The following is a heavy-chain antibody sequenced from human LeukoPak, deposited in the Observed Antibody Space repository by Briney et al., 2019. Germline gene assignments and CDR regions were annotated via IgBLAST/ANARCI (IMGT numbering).Heavy chain of an antibody. Sequence: ASVKVSFKASGYTVTSYGISWVRHAPGQGLEWMGLMSAYNGNTNYAQKLQGRVTMTTDTSTSTAYMELRSLRSDDTAVYYCAIDGYCSSTNCYMVSYYYYYMDVWRKGTTVTVSS. CDR1: GYTVTSYG. CDR2: MSAYNGNT. CDR3: AIDGYCSSTNCYMVSYYYYYMDV. D-gene: IGHD2-2*03. V-gene: IGHV1-18*01. J-gene: IGHJ6*03.